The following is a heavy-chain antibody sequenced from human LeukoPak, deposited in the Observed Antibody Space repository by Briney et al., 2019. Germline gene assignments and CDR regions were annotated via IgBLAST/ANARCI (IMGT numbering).Heavy chain of an antibody. V-gene: IGHV1-18*01. D-gene: IGHD6-19*01. J-gene: IGHJ6*02. CDR3: ARVSPREGGWFYYYYYYGMDV. CDR1: GYTFTSYG. Sequence: GASVKVSCKASGYTFTSYGISWVRQAPGQGLEWMGWISAYNGNTNYAQKLQGRVTTTTDTSTSTAYMELSSLRSEDTAVYYCARVSPREGGWFYYYYYYGMDVWGQGTTVTVSS. CDR2: ISAYNGNT.